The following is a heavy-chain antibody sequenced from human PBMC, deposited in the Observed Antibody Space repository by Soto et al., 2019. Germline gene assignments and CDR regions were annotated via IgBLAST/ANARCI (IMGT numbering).Heavy chain of an antibody. J-gene: IGHJ4*02. V-gene: IGHV3-30*04. CDR2: ISHDGRQK. CDR1: RFTVSSHA. D-gene: IGHD3-9*01. CDR3: AKAVYFDSYYFDQ. Sequence: PGGSLRLSCAASRFTVSSHAMHWVRQAPGKGLEWVAVISHDGRQKHYVDSVKGRFTLSRDESDNTVYLQMNSLRPEDTAVYYCAKAVYFDSYYFDQWGQGTLVTVSS.